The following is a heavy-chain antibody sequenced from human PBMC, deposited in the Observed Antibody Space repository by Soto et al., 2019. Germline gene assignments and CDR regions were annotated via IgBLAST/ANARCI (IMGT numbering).Heavy chain of an antibody. CDR1: GYSFTSYW. CDR3: ARHRYCSSTSCYNLYYYYYVMDV. CDR2: IYPGDSDT. J-gene: IGHJ6*02. Sequence: GESLKISCKGSGYSFTSYWIGWVRQMPGKGLEWMGIIYPGDSDTRYSTSFQGQVTISADKSIITAYLQWSSLKASDTAMYYCARHRYCSSTSCYNLYYYYYVMDVWGQGTTVTVSS. V-gene: IGHV5-51*01. D-gene: IGHD2-2*02.